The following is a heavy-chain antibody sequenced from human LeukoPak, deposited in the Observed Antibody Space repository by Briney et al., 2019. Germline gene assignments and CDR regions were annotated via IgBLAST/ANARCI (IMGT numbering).Heavy chain of an antibody. J-gene: IGHJ4*02. D-gene: IGHD6-19*01. CDR2: VHPGEGDR. Sequence: GASVTVSFKASVYIFTICLMHWVRQAPGQGGEWVGQVHPGEGDRDYAERFQGTLTLTYDLSTTTVYMDLTSLRSDDTAVYYCARDLFTGWTWDYWGQGTLLTVSS. V-gene: IGHV1-46*01. CDR1: VYIFTICL. CDR3: ARDLFTGWTWDY.